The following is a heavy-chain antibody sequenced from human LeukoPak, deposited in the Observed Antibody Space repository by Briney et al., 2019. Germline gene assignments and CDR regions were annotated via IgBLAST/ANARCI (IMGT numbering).Heavy chain of an antibody. CDR1: GFTVSSNY. V-gene: IGHV3-66*01. Sequence: PGGSLRLSCAASGFTVSSNYMSWVRQAPGKGLVWVSVIYSGGSTYYADSVKGRLTISRDNSKNTLYLQMHSLRAEDTAVYYCARTAALLWFGAGYYFDYWGQGTLVTVSS. CDR3: ARTAALLWFGAGYYFDY. CDR2: IYSGGST. J-gene: IGHJ4*02. D-gene: IGHD3-10*01.